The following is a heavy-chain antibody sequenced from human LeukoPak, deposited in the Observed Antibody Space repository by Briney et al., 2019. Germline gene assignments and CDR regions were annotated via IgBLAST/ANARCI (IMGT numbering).Heavy chain of an antibody. CDR1: GFTFSSYV. D-gene: IGHD4-11*01. CDR2: ISGSGGST. CDR3: AKGPDDYSNYVGHFDY. Sequence: PGGSLRLSCAASGFTFSSYVMSWVRQAPGKGLEWVSAISGSGGSTYYADSVKGRFTISRDNSKNTLYLQMNSLRAEDTAVYYCAKGPDDYSNYVGHFDYWGQGTLVTVSS. J-gene: IGHJ4*02. V-gene: IGHV3-23*01.